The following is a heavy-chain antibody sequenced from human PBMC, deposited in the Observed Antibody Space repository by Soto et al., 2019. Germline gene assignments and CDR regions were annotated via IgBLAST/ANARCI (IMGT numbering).Heavy chain of an antibody. CDR1: ACPVCSGTFC. V-gene: IGHV4-31*03. Sequence: LTSLILACPVCSGTFCCNCIRQPPSKGREWITYIAYSGSTYYNPSLNNRVTISVDMTKNQFSLRLSSENAADKAVYYCARDPGGTKWFDPWGQGTLVTVSS. CDR3: ARDPGGTKWFDP. CDR2: IAYSGST. D-gene: IGHD3-10*01. J-gene: IGHJ5*02.